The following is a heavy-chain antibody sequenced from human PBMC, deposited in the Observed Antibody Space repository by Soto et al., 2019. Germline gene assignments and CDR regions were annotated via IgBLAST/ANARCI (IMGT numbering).Heavy chain of an antibody. Sequence: GSLRLSCAASGFTFSSYSMNWVRQAPGNGLEWVSVVSYDGSNKYYPDSVKGRFTISRDNSKKTMYLQMNSLRAEDTAVYYCAKDRIYYYDSSGYPGPIDYGGQGTLVTVSS. CDR3: AKDRIYYYDSSGYPGPIDY. V-gene: IGHV3-30*18. CDR2: VSYDGSNK. J-gene: IGHJ4*02. D-gene: IGHD3-22*01. CDR1: GFTFSSYS.